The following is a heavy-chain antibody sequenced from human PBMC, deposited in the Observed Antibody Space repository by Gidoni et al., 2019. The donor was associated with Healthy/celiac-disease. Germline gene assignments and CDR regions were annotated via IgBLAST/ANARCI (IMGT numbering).Heavy chain of an antibody. V-gene: IGHV4-59*01. J-gene: IGHJ4*02. D-gene: IGHD3-3*01. CDR3: ARGVRLYYFDY. CDR1: GGSISSYY. CDR2: IYYSGST. Sequence: QVQLQESGPGLVKPSETLSLTCTVAGGSISSYYWSWIRQPPGKGLEWSGYIYYSGSTNYNPSLKSRVTISVDTSKNQFSLKLSSVTAADTAVYYCARGVRLYYFDYWGQGTLVTVSS.